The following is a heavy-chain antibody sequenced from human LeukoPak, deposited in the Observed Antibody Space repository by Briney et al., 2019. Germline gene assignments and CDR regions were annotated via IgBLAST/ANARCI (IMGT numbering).Heavy chain of an antibody. CDR1: GASISSYY. V-gene: IGHV4-59*01. J-gene: IGHJ4*02. CDR3: ARQLYSSSWYGY. Sequence: SETLSLTCPVAGASISSYYWSWIRQPPGKGLEWIGYIYYSGSTNYNPSLKSRVTISVDTSKNQFSLKLSSVTAADTAVYYCARQLYSSSWYGYWGQGTLVTVSS. CDR2: IYYSGST. D-gene: IGHD6-13*01.